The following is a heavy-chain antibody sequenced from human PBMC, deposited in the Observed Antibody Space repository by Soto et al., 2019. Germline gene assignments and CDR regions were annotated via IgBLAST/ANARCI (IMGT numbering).Heavy chain of an antibody. V-gene: IGHV1-69*06. Sequence: SVNVSCKPSGGTFSSYSMSWGRQAPGQGLEWMGWIIPIFGTANYAQKFQGRVTITADKSTSTAYMELSSLRSEDTAVYYCARDHKRLPIVGATSWFDPWGQGTLVTVSS. CDR1: GGTFSSYS. D-gene: IGHD1-26*01. CDR2: IIPIFGTA. J-gene: IGHJ5*02. CDR3: ARDHKRLPIVGATSWFDP.